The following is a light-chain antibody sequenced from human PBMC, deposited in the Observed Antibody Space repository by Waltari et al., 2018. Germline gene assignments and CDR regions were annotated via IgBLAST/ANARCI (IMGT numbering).Light chain of an antibody. Sequence: QSVLTQPPPASGHPGQRVTIPCSGTNSHIGRNSVFRYQQLPGSAPKLLIYRTKQRPSGVPDRFSGYKSGTSASLAISGLRSEDEADYYCAAWDDSLSVSYVFGSGTKVTV. V-gene: IGLV1-47*01. J-gene: IGLJ1*01. CDR3: AAWDDSLSVSYV. CDR1: NSHIGRNS. CDR2: RTK.